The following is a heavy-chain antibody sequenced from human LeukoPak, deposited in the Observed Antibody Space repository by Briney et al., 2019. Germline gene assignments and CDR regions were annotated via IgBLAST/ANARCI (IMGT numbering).Heavy chain of an antibody. Sequence: ASVKVSCKASGYTFTSYGISWVRQAPGQGLEWMGWISAYNGNTNYAQKLQGRVTMTTDTSTSTAYMELRSLRSDDTAVYYCARGRYGDSTPLFSQHWGQGTLVTVSS. CDR2: ISAYNGNT. CDR1: GYTFTSYG. J-gene: IGHJ1*01. V-gene: IGHV1-18*01. CDR3: ARGRYGDSTPLFSQH. D-gene: IGHD4-17*01.